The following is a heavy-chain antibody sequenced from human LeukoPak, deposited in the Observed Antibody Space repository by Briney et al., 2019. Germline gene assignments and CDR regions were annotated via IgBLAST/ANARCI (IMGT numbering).Heavy chain of an antibody. J-gene: IGHJ6*02. CDR1: GFTFSSYA. CDR3: AGCSGGCCYSRGKYGVDV. CDR2: ISTSGDFT. V-gene: IGHV3-23*01. Sequence: GGSLRLSCATSGFTFSSYAMNWVRQAPGKGLECVSFISTSGDFTYYAASVKGRFTVSRDNSKNTLYLQMNSLRADDTAVYYCAGCSGGCCYSRGKYGVDVWGQGTTVIVSS. D-gene: IGHD2-15*01.